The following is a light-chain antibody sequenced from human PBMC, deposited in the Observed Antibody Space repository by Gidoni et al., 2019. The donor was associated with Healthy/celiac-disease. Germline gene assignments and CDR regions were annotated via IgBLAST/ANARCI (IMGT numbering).Light chain of an antibody. Sequence: EIVLTQSPATLSLSPGESATLACRASQSVSSYLAWYQQKPGQAPRLLSYDASNRATGIPARFSGSGSGTDFTLTISSLEPEDFAVYYCQQRSNWPPLVTFXXXTKVEIK. CDR2: DAS. J-gene: IGKJ4*01. V-gene: IGKV3-11*01. CDR1: QSVSSY. CDR3: QQRSNWPPLVT.